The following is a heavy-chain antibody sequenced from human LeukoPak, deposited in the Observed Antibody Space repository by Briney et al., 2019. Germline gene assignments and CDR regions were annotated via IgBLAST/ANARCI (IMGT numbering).Heavy chain of an antibody. D-gene: IGHD2-2*01. CDR3: ASTYCSSTSCYSDYYYYYGMDV. J-gene: IGHJ6*02. CDR1: GGSISSSSYY. V-gene: IGHV4-39*01. Sequence: PSETLSLTCAVSGGSISSSSYYWGWIRQPPGKGLEWIGSIYYSGSTYYNPSLKSRVTISVDTSKNQFSLKLSSVTAADTAVYYCASTYCSSTSCYSDYYYYYGMDVWGQGTTVTVSS. CDR2: IYYSGST.